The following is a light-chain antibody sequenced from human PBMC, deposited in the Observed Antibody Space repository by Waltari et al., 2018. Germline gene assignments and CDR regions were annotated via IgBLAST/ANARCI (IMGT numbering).Light chain of an antibody. V-gene: IGKV1-33*01. CDR3: QQYNNDPHT. Sequence: DIQMTQSPSSQSASVGDRVTITCQASENIKTYLDWYQQKPGKAPKPLIYAASNLGSGAPSRFSGSRSGTDFTLTISSLQPEDSATYYCQQYNNDPHTFGQGTKLEIK. CDR1: ENIKTY. J-gene: IGKJ2*01. CDR2: AAS.